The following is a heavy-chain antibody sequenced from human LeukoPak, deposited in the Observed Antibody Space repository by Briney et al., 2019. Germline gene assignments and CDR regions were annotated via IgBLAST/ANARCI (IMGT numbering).Heavy chain of an antibody. V-gene: IGHV1-2*02. J-gene: IGHJ4*02. CDR1: GYTFTGYY. D-gene: IGHD4-23*01. Sequence: GASVKVSCKASGYTFTGYYMHWVRQAPGQGLEWMGWINPNSGGTNYAQKFQGRVTMTRDTSISTAYMELSRLRSDDTAVYYCARTPHDYGGNSSGYWGQGTLVTVSS. CDR2: INPNSGGT. CDR3: ARTPHDYGGNSSGY.